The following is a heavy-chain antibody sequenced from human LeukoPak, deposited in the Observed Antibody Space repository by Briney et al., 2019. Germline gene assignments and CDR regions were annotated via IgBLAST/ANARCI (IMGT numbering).Heavy chain of an antibody. CDR2: IYSGGST. J-gene: IGHJ4*02. CDR3: ASSARFGELSFDY. V-gene: IGHV3-66*01. D-gene: IGHD3-10*01. Sequence: PGGSLTLSCAASEFSVGSNYMTWVRQAPGKGLEWVSLIYSGGSTYYADSVKGRFTISRDNSKNTLYLQMNSLRAEDTAVYYCASSARFGELSFDYWGQGTLVTVSS. CDR1: EFSVGSNY.